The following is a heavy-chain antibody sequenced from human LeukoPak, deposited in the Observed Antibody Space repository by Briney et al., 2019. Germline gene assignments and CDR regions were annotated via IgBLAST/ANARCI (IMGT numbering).Heavy chain of an antibody. D-gene: IGHD1-26*01. CDR3: ARDGARGSGTYYVFDF. CDR1: GYSIGTAYY. CDR2: TYHSGSS. V-gene: IGHV4-38-2*02. Sequence: SETLSLTCGVSGYSIGTAYYWGWIRQPPGKVLEWIGSTYHSGSSTYSPSLKSRVTISMDTSKNQLSLRLNSVTAGDTAVYYCARDGARGSGTYYVFDFWGQGTLVTVSS. J-gene: IGHJ4*02.